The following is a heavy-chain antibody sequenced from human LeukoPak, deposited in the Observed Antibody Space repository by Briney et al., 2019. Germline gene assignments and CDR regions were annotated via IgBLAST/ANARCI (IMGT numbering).Heavy chain of an antibody. V-gene: IGHV3-66*01. J-gene: IGHJ6*02. CDR2: IYSGGST. Sequence: GGSLRLSCAASGFTVSSNYMSWVRQAPGKGLEWVSVIYSGGSTYYADSVKGRFTISRDNSKNTLYLQMNSLRAEDTAVYYCARDVMEQPRMGPNRYYFYYGMDVWGQRTTVTVSS. D-gene: IGHD2-8*01. CDR3: ARDVMEQPRMGPNRYYFYYGMDV. CDR1: GFTVSSNY.